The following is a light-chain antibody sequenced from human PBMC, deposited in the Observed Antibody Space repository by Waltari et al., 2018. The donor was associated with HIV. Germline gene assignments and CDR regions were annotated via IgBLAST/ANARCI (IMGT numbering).Light chain of an antibody. J-gene: IGLJ3*02. CDR2: EVT. Sequence: QSALTPPPSASGPLGQSVTIPSTGPSSDLGAYNRVSWYQQSPGTAPKLRIYEVTHRPSGVPVRFSGSKSGNTASLTISGLQADDEADYYCSSYTTSSTWVFGGGTKLTVL. CDR1: SSDLGAYNR. V-gene: IGLV2-18*02. CDR3: SSYTTSSTWV.